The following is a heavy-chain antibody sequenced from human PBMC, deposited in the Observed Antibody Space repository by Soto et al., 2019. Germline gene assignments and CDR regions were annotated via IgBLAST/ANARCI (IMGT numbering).Heavy chain of an antibody. D-gene: IGHD4-17*01. Sequence: PSGTLSLTCTVSGGSISSYYWGWIRQPPGKGLEWIGYIYYSGSTNYNPSLKSRVTISVDTSKNQFSLKLSSVTAADTAVYYCARLPYGGKGLDYWGQGTLVTVSS. CDR1: GGSISSYY. V-gene: IGHV4-59*01. CDR3: ARLPYGGKGLDY. J-gene: IGHJ4*02. CDR2: IYYSGST.